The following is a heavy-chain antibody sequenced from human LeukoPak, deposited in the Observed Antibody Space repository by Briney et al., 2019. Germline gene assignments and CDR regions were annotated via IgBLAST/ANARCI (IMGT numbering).Heavy chain of an antibody. D-gene: IGHD1-26*01. CDR3: ARENSGSYREFDY. CDR1: GGSISSYY. J-gene: IGHJ4*02. CDR2: IYTSGST. Sequence: SETLSLTRTVSGGSISSYYWSWIRQPAGKGLEWIGRIYTSGSTNYNASLKSRVSMSVDTSKNQFSLKLSSVTAADTAVFYCARENSGSYREFDYWGQGTLVTVSS. V-gene: IGHV4-4*07.